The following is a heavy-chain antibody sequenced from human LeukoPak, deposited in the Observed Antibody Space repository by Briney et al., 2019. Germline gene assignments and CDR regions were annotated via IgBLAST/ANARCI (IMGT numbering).Heavy chain of an antibody. CDR3: ARSGYSNPDY. Sequence: SETLSLTCAVYGGSFSGYYWSWIRQPPGKGLEWIGYIYYSGSTNYNPSLKSRVTISVDTSKNQFSLKLSSVTAADTAVYYCARSGYSNPDYWGQGTLVTVSS. V-gene: IGHV4-59*08. J-gene: IGHJ4*02. D-gene: IGHD5-18*01. CDR1: GGSFSGYY. CDR2: IYYSGST.